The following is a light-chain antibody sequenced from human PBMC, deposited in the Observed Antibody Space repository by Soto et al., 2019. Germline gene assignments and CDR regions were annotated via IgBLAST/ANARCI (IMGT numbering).Light chain of an antibody. V-gene: IGLV1-51*02. CDR3: GTWDSSLSSGV. J-gene: IGLJ3*02. CDR2: ENK. CDR1: SSNIGNNY. Sequence: QSVLTQPPSVSAAPGQKVTISCSGSSSNIGNNYVSWYQQLPGTAPKLLIYENKERPSGIPDRFSVSKSGTSATLGITGLQTGDEADYYCGTWDSSLSSGVFGGVTKVTVL.